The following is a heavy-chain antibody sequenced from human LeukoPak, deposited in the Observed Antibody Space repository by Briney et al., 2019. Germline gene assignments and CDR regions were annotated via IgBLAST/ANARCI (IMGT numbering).Heavy chain of an antibody. Sequence: SETLSLTCTVSGASIRSSYWNWLRQPAGKGLEWIGIFYTSGSANYNPSLKSRVTMSVDTSKNQFSLNLTSVTAADTAVYFCASKTAGGTFDIWGHGTMVTVSS. D-gene: IGHD1-14*01. CDR2: FYTSGSA. J-gene: IGHJ3*02. CDR3: ASKTAGGTFDI. CDR1: GASIRSSY. V-gene: IGHV4-4*07.